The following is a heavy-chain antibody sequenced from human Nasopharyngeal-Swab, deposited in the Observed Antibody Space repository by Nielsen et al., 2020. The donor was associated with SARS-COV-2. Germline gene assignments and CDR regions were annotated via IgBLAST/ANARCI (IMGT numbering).Heavy chain of an antibody. V-gene: IGHV3-30*14. CDR3: ASAVTGPLY. CDR1: GFIFRTSA. CDR2: TSYDGSIT. D-gene: IGHD4-11*01. J-gene: IGHJ1*01. Sequence: GGSLRLSCAASGFIFRTSAMHWLRQAPGKGLEWVAMTSYDGSITYYTDSVKGRFTTSRDNSKNTLSLRMNSLRVEDTAVYYCASAVTGPLYWGQGTLVTVSS.